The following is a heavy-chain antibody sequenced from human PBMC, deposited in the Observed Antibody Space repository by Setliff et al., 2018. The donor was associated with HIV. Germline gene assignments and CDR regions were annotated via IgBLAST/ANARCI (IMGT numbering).Heavy chain of an antibody. CDR1: GGSISSYY. Sequence: PSETLSLTCTVSGGSISSYYWSWIRQPVGKGLEWIGRIFTSGSTNYNPSLKSRVTMSFDRSKNQFSLKLTSMTAADTAVYYCARGGSRGLDYWGQGTPVTVS. CDR2: IFTSGST. J-gene: IGHJ4*02. CDR3: ARGGSRGLDY. D-gene: IGHD3-16*01. V-gene: IGHV4-4*07.